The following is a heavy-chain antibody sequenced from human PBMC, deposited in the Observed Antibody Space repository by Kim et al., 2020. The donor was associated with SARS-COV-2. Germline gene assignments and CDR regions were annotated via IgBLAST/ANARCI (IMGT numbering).Heavy chain of an antibody. CDR3: TTRSVLYCGGDCLSD. Sequence: GGSLRLSCAASGFTFSNAWMSWVRQAPGKGLEWVGRIKSKTDGGTTDYAAPVKGRFTISRDDSKNTLYLQMNSLKTEATAVYYCTTRSVLYCGGDCLSDWGQGTLVTVSS. J-gene: IGHJ4*02. CDR1: GFTFSNAW. CDR2: IKSKTDGGTT. D-gene: IGHD2-21*01. V-gene: IGHV3-15*01.